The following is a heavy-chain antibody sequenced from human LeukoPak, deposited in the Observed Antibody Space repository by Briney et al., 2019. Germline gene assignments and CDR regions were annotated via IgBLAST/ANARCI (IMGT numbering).Heavy chain of an antibody. Sequence: GGSLRLSCAASGFSFSSYAMSWVRQAPGKGLEWVSVVSHNDDITRYADSVKGRFTISRDNSKSSLYLQMNSLRAEDTAVYYCAKDPKAYCSSTSCPVGYFDYWGQGTLVTVSS. J-gene: IGHJ4*02. CDR1: GFSFSSYA. CDR3: AKDPKAYCSSTSCPVGYFDY. V-gene: IGHV3-23*01. D-gene: IGHD2-2*01. CDR2: VSHNDDIT.